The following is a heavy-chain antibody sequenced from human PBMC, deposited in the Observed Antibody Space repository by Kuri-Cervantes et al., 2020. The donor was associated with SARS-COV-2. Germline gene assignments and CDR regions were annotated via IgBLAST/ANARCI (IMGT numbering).Heavy chain of an antibody. D-gene: IGHD6-13*01. Sequence: ETLSLTCAASGFTFSNAWMNWVRQAPGKGLEWVGRIESKTDGGTTDYAAPVKGRFTISRDNSKNTLYLQMNSLKTEDTAVYYCTTQSIAAAYFPPDAFDIWGQGTMVTVSS. V-gene: IGHV3-15*04. CDR1: GFTFSNAW. CDR2: IESKTDGGTT. CDR3: TTQSIAAAYFPPDAFDI. J-gene: IGHJ3*02.